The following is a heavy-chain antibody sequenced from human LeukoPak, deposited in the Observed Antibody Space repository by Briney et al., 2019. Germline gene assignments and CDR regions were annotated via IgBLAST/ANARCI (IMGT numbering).Heavy chain of an antibody. CDR2: INSDESNT. Sequence: GGSLRLSCAASGFTFSHYLMHWVRQAPGKGLVWVSRINSDESNTNSYANSVKGRFIISRDNAKNTLYLQMNSLRAEDTAVYFCGRGGNGIDIWGQGTTVIVSS. J-gene: IGHJ3*02. CDR1: GFTFSHYL. D-gene: IGHD2-8*01. V-gene: IGHV3-74*01. CDR3: GRGGNGIDI.